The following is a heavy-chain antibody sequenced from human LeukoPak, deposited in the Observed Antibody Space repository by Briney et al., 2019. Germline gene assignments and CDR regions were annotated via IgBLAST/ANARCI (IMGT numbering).Heavy chain of an antibody. J-gene: IGHJ4*02. CDR3: ARGGGSGYYHTNYFDY. V-gene: IGHV4-39*01. CDR2: IYYSGST. D-gene: IGHD3-22*01. Sequence: PSETLSLTCTVSGGSISSSSYYWGWLRQPPGKGLEWIGSIYYSGSTYYNPSLKSRVTISVDTSKNQFSLKLSSVTAADTAVYYCARGGGSGYYHTNYFDYWGQGTLVTVS. CDR1: GGSISSSSYY.